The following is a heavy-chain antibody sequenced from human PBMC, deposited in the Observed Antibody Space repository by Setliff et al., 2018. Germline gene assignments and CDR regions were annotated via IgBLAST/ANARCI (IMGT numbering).Heavy chain of an antibody. CDR2: ILTTGST. D-gene: IGHD1-1*01. V-gene: IGHV4-4*08. CDR3: ARFCCTSNCQRSPLLDY. J-gene: IGHJ4*02. Sequence: PSETLSLTCGVSGASISDSYWSWIRQPPGKGLEWIGHILTTGSTNYNPSLKSRIAISADTSRDRFSLRLTSVTAADTAIYYCARFCCTSNCQRSPLLDYWCQGILVTVSS. CDR1: GASISDSY.